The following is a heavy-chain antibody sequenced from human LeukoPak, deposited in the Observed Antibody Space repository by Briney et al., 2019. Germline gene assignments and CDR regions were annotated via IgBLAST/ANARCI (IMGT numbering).Heavy chain of an antibody. J-gene: IGHJ5*02. CDR1: GESFSGYY. CDR2: INHSGST. V-gene: IGHV4-34*01. Sequence: SETLSLTCAVYGESFSGYYWSWIRQPPGKGLEWIGEINHSGSTNYNPSLKSRVTISVDTSKNQFSLKLSSVTAADTAVYYCARQTLPGWFDPWGQGTLVTVSS. CDR3: ARQTLPGWFDP.